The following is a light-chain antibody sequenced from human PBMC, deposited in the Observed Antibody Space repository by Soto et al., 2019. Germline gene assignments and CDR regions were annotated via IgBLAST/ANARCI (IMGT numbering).Light chain of an antibody. Sequence: EIVLTPSPATLSSCPAQGSTLSCSPSQSVSSYLAWYQQKPGQAPRLLIYDASNRATGIPARFSGSGSGTDFTLTISSLEPEDFAVYYCQQRSNWPPITFGQGTRLEIK. J-gene: IGKJ5*01. CDR1: QSVSSY. CDR2: DAS. V-gene: IGKV3-11*01. CDR3: QQRSNWPPIT.